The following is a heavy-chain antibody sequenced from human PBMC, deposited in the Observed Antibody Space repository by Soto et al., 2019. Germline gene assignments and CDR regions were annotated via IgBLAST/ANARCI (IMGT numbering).Heavy chain of an antibody. J-gene: IGHJ6*03. Sequence: QVQLVESGGGVVQPGRSLRLSCAASGFTFSSYGMHWVRQAPGKGLEWVAVIWYDGSNKYYADSVKGRFTISRDNSKNPLYLQMNRLRAEATAVYYCARRYCSGGSCSLETRQTYYYYYMDVWGKGTTVTVSS. D-gene: IGHD2-15*01. CDR3: ARRYCSGGSCSLETRQTYYYYYMDV. CDR1: GFTFSSYG. V-gene: IGHV3-33*01. CDR2: IWYDGSNK.